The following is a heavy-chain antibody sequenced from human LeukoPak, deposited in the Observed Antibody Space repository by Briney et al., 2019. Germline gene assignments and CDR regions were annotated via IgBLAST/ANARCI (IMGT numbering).Heavy chain of an antibody. CDR1: GYTLTELS. Sequence: ASVKVSCKVSGYTLTELSMHWVRQAPGQGLEWMGWINPNSGGTNYAQKFQGWVTMTRDTSISTAYMELSRLRSDDTAVYYCARGGIYSSSWYGFTDAFDIWGQGTMVTVSS. V-gene: IGHV1-2*04. J-gene: IGHJ3*02. CDR3: ARGGIYSSSWYGFTDAFDI. D-gene: IGHD6-13*01. CDR2: INPNSGGT.